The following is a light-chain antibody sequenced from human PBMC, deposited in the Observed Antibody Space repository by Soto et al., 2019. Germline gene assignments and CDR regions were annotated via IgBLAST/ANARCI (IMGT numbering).Light chain of an antibody. CDR3: SSYTSSSTLV. CDR1: SSDVCVYNY. Sequence: SVLAHPASVSGSPAQSVTLSCTGTSSDVCVYNYVSWFQQHPGKAPKLMIYEVSSRPSGVSNRFSGSKSGNTASLAISGLQAEDEADYYCSSYTSSSTLVFGAGTKVTVL. J-gene: IGLJ1*01. CDR2: EVS. V-gene: IGLV2-14*01.